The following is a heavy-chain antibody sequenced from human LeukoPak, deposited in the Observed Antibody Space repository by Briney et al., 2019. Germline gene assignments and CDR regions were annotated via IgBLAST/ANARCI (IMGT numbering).Heavy chain of an antibody. Sequence: SETLSLTCTVSGGSISSGSYYWSWIRQPAGKGLGWIGRIYTSGSTNYNPSLKSRVTISVDTSKNQFSLKLSSVTAADTAVYYCARGVVILYYYYYMDVWGKGTTVTVSS. CDR1: GGSISSGSYY. V-gene: IGHV4-61*02. J-gene: IGHJ6*03. CDR2: IYTSGST. D-gene: IGHD3-3*01. CDR3: ARGVVILYYYYYMDV.